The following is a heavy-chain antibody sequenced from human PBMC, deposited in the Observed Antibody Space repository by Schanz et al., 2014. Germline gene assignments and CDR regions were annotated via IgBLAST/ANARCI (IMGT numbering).Heavy chain of an antibody. D-gene: IGHD5-18*01. V-gene: IGHV3-66*01. CDR1: GFTFSNFA. Sequence: VQLLESGGGVVQPGRSLRLSCAASGFTFSNFAIHWVRQAPGKGLEWVSVIYSGGSTYYADSVKGRFTISRDNSKNTLYLQMNSLRAEDTALYYCASERGYSYGYGAFDIWGQGTMVTVSS. CDR2: IYSGGST. J-gene: IGHJ3*02. CDR3: ASERGYSYGYGAFDI.